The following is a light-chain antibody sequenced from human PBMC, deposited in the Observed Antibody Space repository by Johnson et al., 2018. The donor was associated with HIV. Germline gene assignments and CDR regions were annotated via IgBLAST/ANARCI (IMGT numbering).Light chain of an antibody. CDR3: GTWDSSLSAYV. CDR1: SSNIGNNY. Sequence: QSVLTQPPSVSAAPGQKVTISCSGSSSNIGNNYVSWYQQLPGTAPKLLIYENTKRPSGIPDRFSGSSSVTSATLGITGLQTGDEADYYCGTWDSSLSAYVFGTGTKVTVL. J-gene: IGLJ1*01. V-gene: IGLV1-51*02. CDR2: ENT.